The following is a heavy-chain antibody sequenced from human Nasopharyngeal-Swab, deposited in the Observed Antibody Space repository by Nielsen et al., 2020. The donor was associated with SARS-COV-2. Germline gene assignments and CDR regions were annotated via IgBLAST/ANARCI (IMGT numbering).Heavy chain of an antibody. CDR1: GFTVSSNY. CDR2: IKSKTDGGTT. Sequence: GESLKISCAASGFTVSSNYMSWVRQAPGKGLEWVGRIKSKTDGGTTDYAAPVKGRFTISRDDSKNTLYLQMNSLKTEDTAVYYCTTVVPTTVTTRGYWGQGTLVTVSS. V-gene: IGHV3-15*01. D-gene: IGHD4-17*01. CDR3: TTVVPTTVTTRGY. J-gene: IGHJ4*02.